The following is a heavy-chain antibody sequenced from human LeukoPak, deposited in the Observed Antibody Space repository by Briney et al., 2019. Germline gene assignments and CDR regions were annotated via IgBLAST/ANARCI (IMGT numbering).Heavy chain of an antibody. D-gene: IGHD6-19*01. CDR2: ISGSGGST. V-gene: IGHV3-23*01. CDR1: GFSFSNYA. Sequence: GGSMRLSCAASGFSFSNYAMTWVRQAPGKGLEWVSAISGSGGSTYYADSVKGRFTISRDNSKNTLYLQMNSLRAEDTAVYYCAKEARGWLVRGVLDYWGQGTLVTVSS. J-gene: IGHJ4*02. CDR3: AKEARGWLVRGVLDY.